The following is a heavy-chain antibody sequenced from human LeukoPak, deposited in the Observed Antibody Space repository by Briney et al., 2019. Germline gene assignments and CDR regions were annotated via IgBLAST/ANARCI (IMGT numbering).Heavy chain of an antibody. V-gene: IGHV4-61*02. CDR1: GGSISSGNYY. CDR3: ARGPFYCTNGVCYGASPLYFDY. D-gene: IGHD2-8*01. Sequence: PSETLPLTCTVSGGSISSGNYYWSWIRQPAGKGLEWIGRIYTSGSTNYNPSLKSRVTISVDTSKNQFSLKLSSVTAADTAVYYCARGPFYCTNGVCYGASPLYFDYWGQGTLVTVSS. J-gene: IGHJ4*02. CDR2: IYTSGST.